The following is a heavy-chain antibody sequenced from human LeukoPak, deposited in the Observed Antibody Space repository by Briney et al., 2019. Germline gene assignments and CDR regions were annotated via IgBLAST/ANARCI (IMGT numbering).Heavy chain of an antibody. Sequence: PSETLSLTCTVSGGSIDSYYWSWIRQPAGKGLEWIGRIYTSGSTNYNPSLKSRVSMSVDTSENQFSPKLRSVTAADTAVYYCARVETMIRSRYFDLWGRGTLVTVSS. CDR2: IYTSGST. J-gene: IGHJ2*01. CDR3: ARVETMIRSRYFDL. CDR1: GGSIDSYY. V-gene: IGHV4-4*07. D-gene: IGHD3-10*01.